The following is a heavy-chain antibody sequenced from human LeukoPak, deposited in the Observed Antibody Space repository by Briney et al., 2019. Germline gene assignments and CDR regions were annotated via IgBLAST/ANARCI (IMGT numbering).Heavy chain of an antibody. J-gene: IGHJ4*02. CDR3: AKWESSSHSSGYRFYFDY. Sequence: GGSLRLSCAASGFTFDTHAMYWVRQAPGKGLEWVSRISWNSGSIAYADSVKGRFTISRDNAKNTLYLQMNSLRAEDTAVYYCAKWESSSHSSGYRFYFDYWGQGTLVTVSS. V-gene: IGHV3-9*01. CDR2: ISWNSGSI. D-gene: IGHD3-22*01. CDR1: GFTFDTHA.